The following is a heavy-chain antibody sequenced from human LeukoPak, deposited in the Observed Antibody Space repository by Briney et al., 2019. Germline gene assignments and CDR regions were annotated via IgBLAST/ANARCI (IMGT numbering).Heavy chain of an antibody. J-gene: IGHJ3*02. V-gene: IGHV3-48*03. D-gene: IGHD6-19*01. CDR2: ITSSGNTI. Sequence: GGSLRLSCAASGFTFSSYEMNWVRQAPGKGRERVSYITSSGNTIYYADSVKGRFTISRDNVKSSLYLQMNRLRGEDTAVYYCARDSVAGSQDAFDIWGQGTLVTVSS. CDR3: ARDSVAGSQDAFDI. CDR1: GFTFSSYE.